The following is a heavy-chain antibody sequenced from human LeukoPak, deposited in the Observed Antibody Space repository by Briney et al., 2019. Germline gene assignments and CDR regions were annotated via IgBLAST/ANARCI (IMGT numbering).Heavy chain of an antibody. D-gene: IGHD1-14*01. CDR2: IYSSVTT. CDR1: GGSISSGDYY. J-gene: IGHJ4*02. V-gene: IGHV4-30-4*01. Sequence: SETLSLTCTVSGGSISSGDYYWSWIRQPPGKGLEWVGYIYSSVTTFYNPSLKSRITISLDTSKNQFSLKLSSVTAADTAVYYCASRKFGSSAFDYWGQGNLVTVSS. CDR3: ASRKFGSSAFDY.